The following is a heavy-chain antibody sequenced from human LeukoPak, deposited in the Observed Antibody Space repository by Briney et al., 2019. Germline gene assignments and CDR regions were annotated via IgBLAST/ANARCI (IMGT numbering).Heavy chain of an antibody. J-gene: IGHJ4*02. CDR2: IIPIFGTA. CDR1: GGTFSSCA. Sequence: SVKVSCKASGGTFSSCAISWVRQAPGQGLEWMGGIIPIFGTANYAQKFQGRVTITADESTSTAYMELSSLRSEDTAVYYCAKTPSYYYGSGSYYFVYWGQGTLVTVSS. V-gene: IGHV1-69*13. CDR3: AKTPSYYYGSGSYYFVY. D-gene: IGHD3-10*01.